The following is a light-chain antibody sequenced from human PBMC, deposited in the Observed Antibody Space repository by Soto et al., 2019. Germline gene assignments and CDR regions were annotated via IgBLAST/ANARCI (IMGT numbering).Light chain of an antibody. CDR3: QQRSKWPIT. CDR1: QTVSTTY. CDR2: DIS. Sequence: EIVLTQSPGTLSLSPGERATLSCRASQTVSTTYLAWYQQKPGQAPRLLIFDISNRAPGIPARFSGSGSGTDFTLTISSLEPEDFAVYYCQQRSKWPITFGQGTRLEI. V-gene: IGKV3D-20*02. J-gene: IGKJ5*01.